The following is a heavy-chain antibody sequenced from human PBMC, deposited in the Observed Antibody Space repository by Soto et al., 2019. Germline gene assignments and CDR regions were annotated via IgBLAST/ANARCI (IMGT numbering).Heavy chain of an antibody. CDR2: INAGNGNT. V-gene: IGHV1-3*01. CDR3: ARLSKPTTYYDFWSGHSTLDY. Sequence: ASVKVSCKASGYTFTSYAMHWVRQAPGQRLEWMGWINAGNGNTKYSQKFQGRVTITRDTSASTAYMELSSLRSEDTAVYYCARLSKPTTYYDFWSGHSTLDYWGQGTQVTISS. J-gene: IGHJ4*02. D-gene: IGHD3-3*01. CDR1: GYTFTSYA.